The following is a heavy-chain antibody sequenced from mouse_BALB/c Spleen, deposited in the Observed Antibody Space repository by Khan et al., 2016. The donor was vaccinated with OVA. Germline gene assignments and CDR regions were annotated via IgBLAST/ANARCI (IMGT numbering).Heavy chain of an antibody. CDR1: GYSIKRGYS. V-gene: IGHV3-1*02. Sequence: EVQLQESGPDMVKHSQSLSRTGTVNGYSIKRGYSWHWIRQFPGNKLEWMGYIYHSGTINYNPSLKSRFSITRDTSKNLFFLQLNSVTTEDTATYYCARDGNYMDYWGQGTSVTVSS. J-gene: IGHJ4*01. D-gene: IGHD2-1*01. CDR3: ARDGNYMDY. CDR2: IYHSGTI.